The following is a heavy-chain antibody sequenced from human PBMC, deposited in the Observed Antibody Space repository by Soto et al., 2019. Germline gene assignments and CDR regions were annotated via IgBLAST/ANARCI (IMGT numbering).Heavy chain of an antibody. CDR2: IYHSGST. D-gene: IGHD6-6*01. CDR3: ARERPDGARLDP. V-gene: IGHV4-30-2*01. J-gene: IGHJ5*02. Sequence: SETLSLTCSASGGSISSGGYSWCWIRQPPGKGLEWIGYIYHSGSTYYNPSLKSRVTISVDRSKNKFSLKRSSVTAADTAVYYCARERPDGARLDPWGQGTLVTVSS. CDR1: GGSISSGGYS.